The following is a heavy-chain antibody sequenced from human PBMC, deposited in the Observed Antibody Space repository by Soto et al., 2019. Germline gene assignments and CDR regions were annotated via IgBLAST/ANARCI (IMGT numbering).Heavy chain of an antibody. V-gene: IGHV3-11*01. CDR3: ARDRAGTRTFPHNTFNL. CDR1: GFSFNVYY. D-gene: IGHD6-19*01. J-gene: IGHJ3*01. CDR2: ISILGDST. Sequence: QEQLAESGGGLVKPGRSLRLSCAASGFSFNVYYMTWIRQTPGSGLEWVASISILGDSTYYADSVKGRFTISRDNVQSSLYLQMDTLRPEDTAVYYCARDRAGTRTFPHNTFNLWGQGTTVTVAS.